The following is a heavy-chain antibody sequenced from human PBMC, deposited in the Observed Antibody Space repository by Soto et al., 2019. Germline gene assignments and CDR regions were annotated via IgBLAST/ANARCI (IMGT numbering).Heavy chain of an antibody. CDR3: DISNRKNAALDI. CDR1: SGPFSGYY. Sequence: QVQLQQWGAGLLKPSETLSLTCAVSSGPFSGYYWSRIRHSPGKGLERIGEISHSGSTKYNPSLKNRDTLSVDTYKNHFSLKLSPVTAADTALYYCDISNRKNAALDIWGQGTLVTVSS. V-gene: IGHV4-34*01. CDR2: ISHSGST. D-gene: IGHD2-21*01. J-gene: IGHJ3*02.